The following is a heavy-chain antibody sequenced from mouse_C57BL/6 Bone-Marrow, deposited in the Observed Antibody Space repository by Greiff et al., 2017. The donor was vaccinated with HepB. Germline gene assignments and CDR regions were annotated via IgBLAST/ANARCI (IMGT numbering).Heavy chain of an antibody. CDR3: ARGGWLLLDYYAMDY. CDR2: IDPSDSYT. Sequence: QVQLKQSGAELVKPGASVKLSCKASGYTFTSYWMQWVKQRPGQGLEWIGEIDPSDSYTNYNQKFKGKATLTVDTSSSTAYMQLSSLTSEDSAVYYCARGGWLLLDYYAMDYWGQGTSVTVSS. V-gene: IGHV1-50*01. CDR1: GYTFTSYW. J-gene: IGHJ4*01. D-gene: IGHD2-3*01.